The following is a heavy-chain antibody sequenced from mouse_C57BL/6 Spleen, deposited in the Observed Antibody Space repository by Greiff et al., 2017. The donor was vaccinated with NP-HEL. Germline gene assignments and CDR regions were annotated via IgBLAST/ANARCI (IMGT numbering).Heavy chain of an antibody. CDR3: ARRGAYYYGSSPFDY. CDR2: IDPSDSYT. CDR1: GYTFTSYW. Sequence: VQLQQPGAELVMPGASVKLSCKASGYTFTSYWMHWVKQRPGQGLEWIGEIDPSDSYTNYNQKFKGKSTLTVDKSSSTAYMQLSSLTSEDSAVYYCARRGAYYYGSSPFDYWGQGTTLTVSS. D-gene: IGHD1-1*01. V-gene: IGHV1-69*01. J-gene: IGHJ2*01.